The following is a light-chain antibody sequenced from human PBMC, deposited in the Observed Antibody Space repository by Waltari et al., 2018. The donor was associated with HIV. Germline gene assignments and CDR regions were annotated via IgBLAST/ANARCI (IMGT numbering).Light chain of an antibody. Sequence: SYVLTQPPSVSVAPGQTARIPCGGDTIGTKSVHWYQPHPGPTTDLVVYDDSVRPSGIPERISGSNSGNTATLTISRVEPGDEADYYCQVWLSFLDHPGVFGGGTKLTVL. CDR2: DDS. CDR3: QVWLSFLDHPGV. J-gene: IGLJ3*02. CDR1: TIGTKS. V-gene: IGLV3-21*02.